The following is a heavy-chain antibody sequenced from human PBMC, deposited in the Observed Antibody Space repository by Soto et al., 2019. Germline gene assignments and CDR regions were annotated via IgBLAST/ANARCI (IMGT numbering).Heavy chain of an antibody. Sequence: QVQLQQWGAGLLKPSETLSLTCAVYGGSFSGYYWSWIRQPPGKGLEWIGEINHSGSTNYNPSLKSRVTISGDTSKNQFPLKLSSVTAADTAVYYCAREGRRYDYVWGSYRYTPNFDYWGQGILVTVSS. CDR3: AREGRRYDYVWGSYRYTPNFDY. D-gene: IGHD3-16*02. CDR2: INHSGST. CDR1: GGSFSGYY. V-gene: IGHV4-34*01. J-gene: IGHJ4*02.